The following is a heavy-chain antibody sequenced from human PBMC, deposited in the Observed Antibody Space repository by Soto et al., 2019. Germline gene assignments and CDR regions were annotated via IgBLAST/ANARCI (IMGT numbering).Heavy chain of an antibody. V-gene: IGHV5-51*01. CDR1: GYTFTDDV. CDR2: IYPGDSDT. CDR3: ARHTSNFRYYYYAMDV. Sequence: PGESLKISCKGYGYTFTDDVIGWVRQLPGKGLEWMGIIYPGDSDTRYSPSFQGQVTITADKSTSTAYLQWNTLKASDTAMYYCARHTSNFRYYYYAMDVWGKGTTVTVPS. J-gene: IGHJ6*04. D-gene: IGHD2-2*01.